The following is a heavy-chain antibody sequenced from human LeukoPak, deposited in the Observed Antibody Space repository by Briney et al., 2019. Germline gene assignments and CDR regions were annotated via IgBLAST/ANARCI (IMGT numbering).Heavy chain of an antibody. J-gene: IGHJ4*02. D-gene: IGHD1-7*01. CDR3: ASLELLGY. Sequence: GRSLRLSCAASGFTFSSYAMHWVRQAPGKGLEWVAVISYDGSNKYYADSVKGRFTISRDNSKNTLYLQMNSLSAEDTAVYYCASLELLGYWGQGTLVTVSS. CDR2: ISYDGSNK. V-gene: IGHV3-30-3*01. CDR1: GFTFSSYA.